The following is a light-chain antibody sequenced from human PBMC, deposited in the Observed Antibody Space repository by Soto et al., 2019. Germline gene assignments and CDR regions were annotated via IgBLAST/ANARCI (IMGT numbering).Light chain of an antibody. Sequence: QSVLTQSPSASGTPGQRVTISCSASSSNFVSNSVSWYQHVPGTAPNLLISRNHQRPSWVADRFSGSKSGTSAPLASSDLRSEDEADYYCATWDDTLGGPYWVFGGGTKLTVL. CDR1: SSNFVSNS. CDR2: RNH. CDR3: ATWDDTLGGPYWV. V-gene: IGLV1-47*01. J-gene: IGLJ3*02.